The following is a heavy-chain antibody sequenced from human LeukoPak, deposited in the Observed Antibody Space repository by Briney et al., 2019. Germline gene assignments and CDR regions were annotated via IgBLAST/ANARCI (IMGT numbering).Heavy chain of an antibody. J-gene: IGHJ4*02. D-gene: IGHD6-13*01. V-gene: IGHV1-69*04. CDR2: IIPILGIA. CDR3: ARDQSGGAAAEFDY. CDR1: GGTFSSYT. Sequence: SVKVSCKASGGTFSSYTINWVRQAPGQGLEWMGRIIPILGIANYAQKFQGRVTITADKSTSTAYMELSSLRSEDTAVYYCARDQSGGAAAEFDYWGQGTLVTVSS.